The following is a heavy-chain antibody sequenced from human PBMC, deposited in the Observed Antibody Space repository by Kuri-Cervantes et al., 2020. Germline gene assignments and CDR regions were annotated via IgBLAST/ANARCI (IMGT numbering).Heavy chain of an antibody. J-gene: IGHJ4*02. V-gene: IGHV3-23*01. CDR3: ASGYDFWSGYSHPFDY. CDR2: IKGSGEST. Sequence: GGSLRLSCAASGFTFRSYAIHWVRQAPGKGLEWVSTIKGSGESTYYADSVKGRFTISRDNAKNSLYLQMNSLRAEDTAVYYCASGYDFWSGYSHPFDYWGQGTLVTVSS. D-gene: IGHD3-3*01. CDR1: GFTFRSYA.